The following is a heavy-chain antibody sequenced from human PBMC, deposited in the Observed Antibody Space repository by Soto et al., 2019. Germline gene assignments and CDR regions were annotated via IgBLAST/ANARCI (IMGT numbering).Heavy chain of an antibody. D-gene: IGHD3-16*02. Sequence: QVQLVQSGAEVKKPGASVKVSCKASGYTFTSYGISWVRQAPGQGLEWMGWISAYNGNTNYAQKLQGRVTMTTDTSTSTAYMELRSLRSDDTAVYYCVVTITFGGVIGWEGAFDIWGQGTMVTVSS. J-gene: IGHJ3*02. CDR3: VVTITFGGVIGWEGAFDI. V-gene: IGHV1-18*01. CDR1: GYTFTSYG. CDR2: ISAYNGNT.